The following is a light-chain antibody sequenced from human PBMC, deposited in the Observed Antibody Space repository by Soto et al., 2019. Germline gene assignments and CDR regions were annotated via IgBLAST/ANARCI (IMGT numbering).Light chain of an antibody. CDR1: QSVGSDY. CDR2: GAS. V-gene: IGKV3-20*01. J-gene: IGKJ1*01. CDR3: QQYGSLSWT. Sequence: EIVLTQSPATLSLSPGDRATLSCWASQSVGSDYLAWYQQKPGQAPRILIFGASGRATGIPDRFSGSGSGTEFTLTISRLEPEDVAVYYCQQYGSLSWTFGQGTKVDIK.